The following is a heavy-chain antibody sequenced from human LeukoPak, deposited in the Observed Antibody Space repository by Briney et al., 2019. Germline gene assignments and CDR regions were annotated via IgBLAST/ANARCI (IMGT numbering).Heavy chain of an antibody. CDR3: TRVNRDSSGYYYRY. Sequence: ASVKVSCKASGYTFTSYGISWVRQAPGQGLEWMGWISTYHGNTNYAQKLQGRVTMTTDTSTSTAYMELRSLRSDDTAVYYCTRVNRDSSGYYYRYWGQGTLVTVSS. V-gene: IGHV1-18*01. J-gene: IGHJ4*02. CDR2: ISTYHGNT. CDR1: GYTFTSYG. D-gene: IGHD3-22*01.